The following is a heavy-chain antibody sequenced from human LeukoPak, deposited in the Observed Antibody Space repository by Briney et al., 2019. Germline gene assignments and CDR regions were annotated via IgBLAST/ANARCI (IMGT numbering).Heavy chain of an antibody. CDR2: INHSGST. CDR1: GGSFSGYY. CDR3: ARGRAIHY. V-gene: IGHV4-34*01. J-gene: IGHJ4*02. Sequence: SETLSLTCAVYGGSFSGYYWSWIRQPPGKGLEWIGGINHSGSTNYNPSLKSRVTISVDTSKNQFSLKLSSVTAADTAVYYCARGRAIHYWGQGTLVTVSS.